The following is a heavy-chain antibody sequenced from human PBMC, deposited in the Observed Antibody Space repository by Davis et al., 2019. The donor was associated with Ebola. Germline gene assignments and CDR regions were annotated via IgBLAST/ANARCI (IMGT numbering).Heavy chain of an antibody. V-gene: IGHV3-21*01. D-gene: IGHD1-7*01. CDR1: RFTFSSYS. CDR2: ISSSGSYI. CDR3: ARAGNYASPHHFDY. Sequence: GGSLRLSCAASRFTFSSYSMNWVRQAPGKGLEWVSSISSSGSYIYYADSVKGRCTISRDNAKNSLFLQMSSLRAEDTAVYYCARAGNYASPHHFDYWGQGSLVTVSS. J-gene: IGHJ4*02.